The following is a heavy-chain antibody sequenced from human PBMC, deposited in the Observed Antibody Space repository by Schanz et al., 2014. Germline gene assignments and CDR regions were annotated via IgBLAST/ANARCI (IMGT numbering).Heavy chain of an antibody. CDR3: ARDGDFDY. J-gene: IGHJ4*02. Sequence: QLVESGGGVVQPGGSLRLSCAGSGFTFSSYTMNWVRQAPGKGLEWVSAITGSGSKTYYADSVKGRFTISRDNSKNTLFLQMSSLRAEDTAVYYCARDGDFDYWGQGTLVTVSS. V-gene: IGHV3-23*04. CDR2: ITGSGSKT. CDR1: GFTFSSYT.